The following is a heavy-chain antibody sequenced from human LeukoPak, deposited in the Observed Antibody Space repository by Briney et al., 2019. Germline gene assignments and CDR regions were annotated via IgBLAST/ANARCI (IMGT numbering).Heavy chain of an antibody. CDR3: AREGVCDRIGYLDH. J-gene: IGHJ4*02. CDR1: GDILTTHA. Sequence: ASVNVSCKASGDILTTHAMNWVRQAPGQGPQWMGWINTNTGNPTYAQDFIGRFVFSLDTSVNTAYLQINSLKAEDTAMYYCAREGVCDRIGYLDHWGQGTLVTVSS. CDR2: INTNTGNP. D-gene: IGHD2-15*01. V-gene: IGHV7-4-1*02.